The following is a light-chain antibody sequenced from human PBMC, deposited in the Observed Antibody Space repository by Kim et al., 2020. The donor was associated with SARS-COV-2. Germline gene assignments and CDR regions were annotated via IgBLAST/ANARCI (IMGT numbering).Light chain of an antibody. CDR2: GAS. CDR3: QQYSSSPAT. CDR1: QSGSSNF. J-gene: IGKJ1*01. V-gene: IGKV3-20*01. Sequence: SAGESATHSCRASQSGSSNFFAWSKQKPGQAPMLLIYGASSRATGIPDRFSGSGSGTDFTLTITRLEPEDFAVYYCQQYSSSPATFGQGTKVDIK.